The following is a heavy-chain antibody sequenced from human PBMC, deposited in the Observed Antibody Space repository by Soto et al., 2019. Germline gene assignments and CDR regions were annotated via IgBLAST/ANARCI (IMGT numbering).Heavy chain of an antibody. J-gene: IGHJ4*02. D-gene: IGHD3-3*01. Sequence: KASETLSLTCTVSGGSISSSSYYWGWIRQPPGKGLEWIGSIYYSGSTYYNPSLKSRFTISVDTSKNQFSLKLSSVTAADTAVYYCARHRYGGGPYDFWSGYPTKNFDYWGQGTLVTVSS. CDR2: IYYSGST. CDR1: GGSISSSSYY. V-gene: IGHV4-39*01. CDR3: ARHRYGGGPYDFWSGYPTKNFDY.